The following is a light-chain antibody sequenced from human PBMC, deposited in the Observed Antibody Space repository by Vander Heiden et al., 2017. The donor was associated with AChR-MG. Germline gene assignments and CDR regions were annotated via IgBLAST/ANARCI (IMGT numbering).Light chain of an antibody. CDR1: SSDVGGYTY. Sequence: QSALTQPPSASGSPRQSVTISCTGTSSDVGGYTYVSWYQHHPGKAPKLMIYEVTKRPSGVPDRFSGSKSGNTASLTVSGLQAEDEADYYCTSYAGSNNPVVFGGGTKLTVL. J-gene: IGLJ2*01. CDR3: TSYAGSNNPVV. V-gene: IGLV2-8*01. CDR2: EVT.